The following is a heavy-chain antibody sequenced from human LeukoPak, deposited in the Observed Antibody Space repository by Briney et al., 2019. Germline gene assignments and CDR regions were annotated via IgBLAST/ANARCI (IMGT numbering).Heavy chain of an antibody. CDR2: ISSSGSIM. V-gene: IGHV3-48*03. CDR1: GFFFSSYE. D-gene: IGHD6-19*01. CDR3: AKDITGYSSGWYDY. J-gene: IGHJ4*02. Sequence: PGGSLRLSCAASGFFFSSYEMNWVRQAPGKGLEWVSYISSSGSIMHYADSVKGRFTISRDNSKNSLYLQMNSLRTEDTALYYCAKDITGYSSGWYDYWGQGTLVTVSS.